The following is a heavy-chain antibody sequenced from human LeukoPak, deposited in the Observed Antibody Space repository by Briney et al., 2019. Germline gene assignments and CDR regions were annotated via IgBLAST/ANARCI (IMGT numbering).Heavy chain of an antibody. V-gene: IGHV3-23*01. CDR2: ISSSDGTT. J-gene: IGHJ4*02. CDR3: AKVDRSGYYYSNFDS. CDR1: AFTFSSYA. Sequence: GGSLRLSCAASAFTFSSYAMNWVRQAPGKGLEWVSIISSSDGTTYYADSVKGRFTISRDNSKNTLYLQMNSLRAEDTAIYYCAKVDRSGYYYSNFDSWGQGTLVTVSS. D-gene: IGHD3-22*01.